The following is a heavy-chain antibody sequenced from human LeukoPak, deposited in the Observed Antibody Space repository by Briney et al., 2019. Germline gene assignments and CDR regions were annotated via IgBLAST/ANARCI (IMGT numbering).Heavy chain of an antibody. CDR1: GYTFTGYY. CDR3: ARDLRYCSGGSCYGVIIAFDY. Sequence: ASVKASCKASGYTFTGYYMHWVRQAPGQGLEWMGWINPNSGGTNYAQKFQGRVTMTRDTSISTAYMELSRLRSDDTAVYYCARDLRYCSGGSCYGVIIAFDYWGQGTLVTVSS. J-gene: IGHJ4*02. D-gene: IGHD2-15*01. V-gene: IGHV1-2*02. CDR2: INPNSGGT.